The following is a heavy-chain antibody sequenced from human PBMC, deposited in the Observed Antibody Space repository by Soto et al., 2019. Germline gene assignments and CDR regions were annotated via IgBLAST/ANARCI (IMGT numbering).Heavy chain of an antibody. D-gene: IGHD3-22*01. CDR3: ARGLTGGVNYYDSSGYYRLDY. CDR2: ISAYNGNT. J-gene: IGHJ4*02. V-gene: IGHV1-18*01. Sequence: GASVKVSCKASGYTFTSYGISWVRQAPGQGLEWMGWISAYNGNTNYAQKLQGRVTMTTDTSTSTAYMELRSLRSDDTAVYYCARGLTGGVNYYDSSGYYRLDYWGQGXLVTVYS. CDR1: GYTFTSYG.